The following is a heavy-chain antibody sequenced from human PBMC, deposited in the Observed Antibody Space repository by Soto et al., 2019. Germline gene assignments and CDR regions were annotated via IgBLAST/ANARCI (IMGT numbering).Heavy chain of an antibody. CDR3: ARQGRYYNDSSGYYVDY. CDR2: IFYTGST. J-gene: IGHJ4*02. CDR1: GGSISSSSYY. Sequence: HLQLQESGPGLVKPSETLSLTCTVSGGSISSSSYYWGWIRQPPGKVLEWIGSIFYTGSTYHNPSLKSRVTISVDTSKNHFSLKLSSVTAADTAVYYCARQGRYYNDSSGYYVDYWGQGTLVTVSS. D-gene: IGHD3-22*01. V-gene: IGHV4-39*01.